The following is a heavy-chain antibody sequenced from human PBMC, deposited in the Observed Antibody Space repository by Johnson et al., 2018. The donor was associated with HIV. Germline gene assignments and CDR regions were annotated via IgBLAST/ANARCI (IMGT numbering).Heavy chain of an antibody. V-gene: IGHV3-9*01. J-gene: IGHJ3*02. Sequence: VQVVESGGGLVQPGGSLRLSCAASGFTFDDYAMHWVRQAPGKGLEWVSGISWNSGSIGYADSVKGRFTIFRDNAKNSLYLQMNSLRVEDTAVYYCARDGGRGDFDIWGQGTRVSVSS. CDR1: GFTFDDYA. CDR2: ISWNSGSI. D-gene: IGHD3-16*01. CDR3: ARDGGRGDFDI.